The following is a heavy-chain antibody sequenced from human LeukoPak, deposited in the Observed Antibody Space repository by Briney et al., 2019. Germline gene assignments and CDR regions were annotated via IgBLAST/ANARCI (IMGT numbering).Heavy chain of an antibody. D-gene: IGHD3-22*01. CDR2: ITPFNGKT. V-gene: IGHV1-45*02. Sequence: SVKVSCKASGYTFTYRYLHWVRQAPGQAVEWRGWITPFNGKTNYAQKFQERGTINRDRSIRTAYMELSSLREKETDMCYCAIITMSKDAFDIWGHGTMVTVSS. CDR3: AIITMSKDAFDI. J-gene: IGHJ3*02. CDR1: GYTFTYRY.